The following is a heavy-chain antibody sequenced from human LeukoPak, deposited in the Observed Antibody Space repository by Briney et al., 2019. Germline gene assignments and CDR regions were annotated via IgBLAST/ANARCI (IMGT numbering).Heavy chain of an antibody. CDR3: ARLLYEHYYAMDV. D-gene: IGHD5/OR15-5a*01. J-gene: IGHJ6*02. CDR2: LYYSGTT. V-gene: IGHV4-39*02. CDR1: GGSISSSSYY. Sequence: SETLSLTCSVSGGSISSSSYYWGWIRQPPGKGLEWIGSLYYSGTTYYNPSLESRVTIPEDTSKNHFSLTLSSVTAADTAIYYCARLLYEHYYAMDVWGQGTTVTVSS.